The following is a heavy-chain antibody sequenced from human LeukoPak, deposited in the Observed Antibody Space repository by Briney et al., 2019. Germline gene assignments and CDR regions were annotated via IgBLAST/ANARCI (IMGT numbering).Heavy chain of an antibody. J-gene: IGHJ4*02. CDR1: GVSISPYY. Sequence: SETLSLTCAVSGVSISPYYWAWIRQPPGKGLEWIGYIHTSGSNNQYPSLKSRVTISVDKSKNHFSLRLSSLTAADTAVYYCARGPHVWGSYRGIYFDYWGQGALVTVS. V-gene: IGHV4-4*09. CDR3: ARGPHVWGSYRGIYFDY. D-gene: IGHD3-16*02. CDR2: IHTSGSN.